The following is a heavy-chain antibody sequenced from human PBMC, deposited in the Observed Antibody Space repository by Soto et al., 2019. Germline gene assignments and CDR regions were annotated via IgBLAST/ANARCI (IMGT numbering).Heavy chain of an antibody. V-gene: IGHV1-18*04. Sequence: QVQLVQSGAEVKKPGASVKVSCKASGYTFHSYGISWVRQARGQGLEWMGTISGYNGNTNYAQKLQGRVTMTTDTSTSTAYMELRSLRSDDTALYYCARETSSGWANWFDPWCQGTLVTVSS. CDR2: ISGYNGNT. CDR3: ARETSSGWANWFDP. D-gene: IGHD6-19*01. CDR1: GYTFHSYG. J-gene: IGHJ5*02.